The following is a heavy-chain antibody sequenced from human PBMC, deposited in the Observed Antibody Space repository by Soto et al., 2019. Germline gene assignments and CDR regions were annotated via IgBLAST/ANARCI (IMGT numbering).Heavy chain of an antibody. CDR1: GYDFSSYA. CDR2: INIGSGRT. J-gene: IGHJ6*02. CDR3: VRDGGDCVYLLTYYYYIRLNV. D-gene: IGHD2-21*02. V-gene: IGHV1-3*05. Sequence: QVQLVQSGAEEKQPGASVRVSCKTSGYDFSSYAMHWVRQAPGQRLEWMGWINIGSGRTEYSQNLQDRITITRATSASTFYTDLISLNSEDTSVYFCVRDGGDCVYLLTYYYYIRLNVWGQGTTVTVSS.